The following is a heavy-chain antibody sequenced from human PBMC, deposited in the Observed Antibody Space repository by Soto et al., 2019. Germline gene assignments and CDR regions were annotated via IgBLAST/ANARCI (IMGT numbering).Heavy chain of an antibody. CDR2: ISHDGSNK. J-gene: IGHJ6*02. Sequence: GGSLRLSCAAFGFTFSTYAMHWVRQAPGKGLEWVAVISHDGSNKYYADSVKGRFTISRDNSKNTLYLQMNSLRAEDTAVYHCARVVPAAMYYYYGMDVWGQGTTVTVSS. V-gene: IGHV3-30*03. D-gene: IGHD2-2*01. CDR3: ARVVPAAMYYYYGMDV. CDR1: GFTFSTYA.